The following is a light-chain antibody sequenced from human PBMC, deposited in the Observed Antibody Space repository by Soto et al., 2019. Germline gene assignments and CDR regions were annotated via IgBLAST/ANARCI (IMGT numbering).Light chain of an antibody. CDR1: QGIYNY. J-gene: IGKJ3*01. CDR3: QKYNSAPFT. CDR2: AAS. V-gene: IGKV1-27*01. Sequence: DIQMTQSPSSLSASIGARVTITCRASQGIYNYLAWYQEKPVKVPKLLLYAASILQSGVPSRFSGSGSGTDFTLTISSLQPEDVATYYWQKYNSAPFTFGPGTKVDIK.